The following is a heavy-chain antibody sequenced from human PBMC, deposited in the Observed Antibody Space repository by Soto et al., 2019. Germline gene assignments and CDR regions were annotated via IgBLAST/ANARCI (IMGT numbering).Heavy chain of an antibody. CDR1: GFTFSSYA. Sequence: QVQLVESGGGVVQPGRSLRLSCAASGFTFSSYAMHWVRQAPGNGLEWVAVISYDGSNTYYADSVKGRFTISRDNSKNTLYLQMNRLRAEDTAVYYWAREAPDYNLSPGMDVWGQGTTVTVSS. CDR2: ISYDGSNT. V-gene: IGHV3-30-3*01. D-gene: IGHD4-4*01. CDR3: AREAPDYNLSPGMDV. J-gene: IGHJ6*02.